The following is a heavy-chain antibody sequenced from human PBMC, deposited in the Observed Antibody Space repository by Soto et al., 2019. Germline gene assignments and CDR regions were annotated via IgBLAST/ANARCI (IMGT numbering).Heavy chain of an antibody. J-gene: IGHJ4*02. CDR1: GFTFSSYA. Sequence: GGSLRLSCAASGFTFSSYAMSWVRQAPGKGLEWVSAISGSGGSTYYADSVKGRFTISRDNYKNTLYLQMNSLRAEDTAVYYCAKDLEVGGIVPAAIGPLGYWGQGTLVTVSS. CDR3: AKDLEVGGIVPAAIGPLGY. D-gene: IGHD2-2*02. V-gene: IGHV3-23*01. CDR2: ISGSGGST.